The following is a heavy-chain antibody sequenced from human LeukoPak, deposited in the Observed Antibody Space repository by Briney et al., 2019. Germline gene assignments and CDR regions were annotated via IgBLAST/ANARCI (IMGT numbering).Heavy chain of an antibody. CDR2: INYSGST. D-gene: IGHD3-9*01. CDR3: ARGYFDWLPDY. V-gene: IGHV4-34*01. J-gene: IGHJ4*02. Sequence: PSETLSLTCAIYSESFSGYFWSWIRQPPGKGLEWIGEINYSGSTNYNPSLKSRVTISVDTSKNQFSLKLSSVTAADTAVYCCARGYFDWLPDYWGQGTLVTVSS. CDR1: SESFSGYF.